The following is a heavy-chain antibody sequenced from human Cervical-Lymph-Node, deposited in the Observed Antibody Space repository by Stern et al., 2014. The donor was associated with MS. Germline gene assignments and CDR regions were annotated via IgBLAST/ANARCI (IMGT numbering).Heavy chain of an antibody. CDR1: GFTFSDYY. CDR2: ISNSGSDI. Sequence: VQLVESGGDLVKPGGSLRLSCAASGFTFSDYYMTWMRQTPGKGLEWVAYISNSGSDIFYTDSVKGRFTISRDHAKNSLHLQMNSLRVEDTAVYYCARAHYGDFWGYYHGRDVWGQGTTVIVSS. CDR3: ARAHYGDFWGYYHGRDV. J-gene: IGHJ6*02. D-gene: IGHD4-17*01. V-gene: IGHV3-11*01.